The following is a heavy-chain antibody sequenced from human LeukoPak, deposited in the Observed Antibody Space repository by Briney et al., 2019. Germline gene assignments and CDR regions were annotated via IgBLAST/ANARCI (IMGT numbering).Heavy chain of an antibody. CDR2: ISGSGGST. Sequence: GGSLRLSCAASGFTFSSYAMSWVRQAPGKGLEWVSAISGSGGSTYYADSVKGRFTISRDNSKNTLYLQMNSMRAEDTDVYYCAKKFFDILTGYYVQYSAMDVWGQGTPVTVSS. V-gene: IGHV3-23*01. CDR1: GFTFSSYA. CDR3: AKKFFDILTGYYVQYSAMDV. D-gene: IGHD3-9*01. J-gene: IGHJ6*02.